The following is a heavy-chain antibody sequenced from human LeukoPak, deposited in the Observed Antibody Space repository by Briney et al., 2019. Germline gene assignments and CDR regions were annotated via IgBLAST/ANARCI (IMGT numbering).Heavy chain of an antibody. D-gene: IGHD3-10*01. CDR2: INHSGST. V-gene: IGHV4-34*01. J-gene: IGHJ5*02. CDR3: ARQRITMVRGAYDRSIDP. CDR1: GGSFSGYY. Sequence: KTSETLSLTCAVYGGSFSGYYWSWIRQPPGKGLEWIGEINHSGSTNYNPSLKSRVTISVDTSKNQFSLKLSSVTAADTAVYYCARQRITMVRGAYDRSIDPWGQGTLVTVSS.